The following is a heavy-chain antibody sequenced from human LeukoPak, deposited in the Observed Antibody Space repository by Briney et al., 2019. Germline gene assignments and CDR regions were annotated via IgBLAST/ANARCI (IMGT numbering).Heavy chain of an antibody. V-gene: IGHV4-38-2*02. CDR1: GYSISSGYY. D-gene: IGHD2-2*01. Sequence: PETLSLTCSVSGYSISSGYYWGWIRQPPGKGLEWIGSIYHSGSTYYNPSLKSRVTISVDTSKNQFSLELSSVTAADTAVYYCAREVGYYYYMDVWGKGTTVTVSS. J-gene: IGHJ6*03. CDR3: AREVGYYYYMDV. CDR2: IYHSGST.